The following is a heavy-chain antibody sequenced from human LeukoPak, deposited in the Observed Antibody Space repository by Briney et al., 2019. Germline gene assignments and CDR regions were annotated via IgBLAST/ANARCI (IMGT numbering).Heavy chain of an antibody. CDR3: ARGSPGVIDY. V-gene: IGHV3-48*01. CDR1: GFSFSSFS. CDR2: ISGSSSAK. J-gene: IGHJ4*02. Sequence: GGSLRLSCVGSGFSFSSFSMNWVRQAPGRGLEWVSYISGSSSAKFYADSVKGRFTISRDNAKTSLYLQLNSLRAEDTAVYYCARGSPGVIDYWGQGTLVSVSS. D-gene: IGHD7-27*01.